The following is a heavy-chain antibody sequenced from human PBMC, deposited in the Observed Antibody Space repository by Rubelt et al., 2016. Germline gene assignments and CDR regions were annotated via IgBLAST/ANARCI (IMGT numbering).Heavy chain of an antibody. CDR1: GGSFSGYY. J-gene: IGHJ4*02. V-gene: IGHV4-34*01. Sequence: QVQLQQWGAGLLKPSETLSLTCAVYGGSFSGYYWSWIRQPPGKGLEWIGEINHSGSTNYNPSLKSRVTISGETSKNQFSLKLSSVTAADTAVYYCARGKEGLGVTMMDYWGQGTLVTVSS. D-gene: IGHD3-22*01. CDR3: ARGKEGLGVTMMDY. CDR2: INHSGST.